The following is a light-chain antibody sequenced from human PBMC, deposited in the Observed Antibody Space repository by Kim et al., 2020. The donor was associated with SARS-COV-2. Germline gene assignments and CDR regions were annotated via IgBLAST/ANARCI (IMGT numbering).Light chain of an antibody. CDR3: CSFAGSYTVL. CDR1: SSDVGGYNY. Sequence: QSALTQPRSVSGSPGQSVTISCTGTSSDVGGYNYVSWYQQHPDKAPKLMIYDVSKRPSGVPGRFSGSKSGNTASLTISGLQAEDEADYYCCSFAGSYTVLFGRGTQLTVL. V-gene: IGLV2-11*01. CDR2: DVS. J-gene: IGLJ2*01.